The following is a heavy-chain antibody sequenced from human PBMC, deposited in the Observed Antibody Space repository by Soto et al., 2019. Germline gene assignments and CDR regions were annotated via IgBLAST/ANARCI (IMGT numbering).Heavy chain of an antibody. V-gene: IGHV3-23*01. D-gene: IGHD3-16*01. J-gene: IGHJ4*02. CDR2: VSATAGTT. CDR3: AKDRLAGGFDY. CDR1: GFTFSNYA. Sequence: SGESLKISCAASGFTFSNYAMSWVRQAPGKGLEWVSLVSATAGTTYYTDSVKGRFTISRDNSRNTVYLQMNSLRADDTAVYYCAKDRLAGGFDYWGQGTLVTVSS.